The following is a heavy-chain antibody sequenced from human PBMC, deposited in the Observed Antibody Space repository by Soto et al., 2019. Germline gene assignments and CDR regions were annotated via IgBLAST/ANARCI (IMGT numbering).Heavy chain of an antibody. CDR1: GYTFTNYG. D-gene: IGHD2-2*01. V-gene: IGHV1-18*01. CDR3: ARVSAYCTGTSCHDY. Sequence: QVQLVQSGAEVKKPGASVKVSCKASGYTFTNYGISWVRQAPGQGLEWMGWISAYNGNAEYAQKLQGRVTMTTDTSTSTAYMELSSLRSDDTAVYYCARVSAYCTGTSCHDYCGQGTLVTVSS. CDR2: ISAYNGNA. J-gene: IGHJ4*02.